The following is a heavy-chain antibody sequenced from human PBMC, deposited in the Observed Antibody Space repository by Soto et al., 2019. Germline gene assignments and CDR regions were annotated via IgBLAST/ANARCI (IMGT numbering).Heavy chain of an antibody. J-gene: IGHJ3*02. V-gene: IGHV3-30*18. D-gene: IGHD3-22*01. CDR2: ISYDGSNK. Sequence: QVQLVESGGGVVQPGRSLRLSCAASGFTFSSYGMHWVRQAPGKGLEWVAVISYDGSNKYYADSVKGRFTISRDNSKTTLHLQVNSLRAEATAVYYCAKGHDSSDWTPFDIWGQGTMVTVSS. CDR1: GFTFSSYG. CDR3: AKGHDSSDWTPFDI.